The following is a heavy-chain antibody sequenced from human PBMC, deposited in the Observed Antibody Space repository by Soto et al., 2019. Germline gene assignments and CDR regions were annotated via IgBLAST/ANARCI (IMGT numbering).Heavy chain of an antibody. CDR3: AREGINNYNEYYFDS. J-gene: IGHJ4*02. D-gene: IGHD4-4*01. V-gene: IGHV3-21*01. CDR1: GFTFSTYS. Sequence: GGSLRLSCAASGFTFSTYSMNWVRQAPGKGLEWVSSISGSGNYTHYADFLRGRFTISRDNAKTSLYLQMNSLRAEDTAVYYCAREGINNYNEYYFDSWGQGTVVT. CDR2: ISGSGNYT.